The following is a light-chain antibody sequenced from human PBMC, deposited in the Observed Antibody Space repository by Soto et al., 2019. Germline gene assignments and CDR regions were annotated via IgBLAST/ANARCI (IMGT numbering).Light chain of an antibody. J-gene: IGLJ1*01. CDR3: CSYAGSYV. CDR2: DVN. CDR1: STDVCGYNY. V-gene: IGLV2-11*01. Sequence: QSALTQPRSVSGSPGQSVAISCTGTSTDVCGYNYVSWYQQHPGKAPKLIIYDVNKRPSGVPDRFSGSKSGSTASLTISGLQAEDEADYYCCSYAGSYVFGTGTKLTVL.